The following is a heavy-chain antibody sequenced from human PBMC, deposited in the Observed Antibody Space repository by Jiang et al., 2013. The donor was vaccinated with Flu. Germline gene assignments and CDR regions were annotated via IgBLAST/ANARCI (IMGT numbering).Heavy chain of an antibody. Sequence: QLLESGGGLVKPGGSLRLSCAASGFTFSSDGMHWVRQAPGKGLEWVAAISDDASNEYYADSVKGRVTISRDNSKNTLYLQMNSLRPEDSAVYYCAKDRSRSWTIDSWGQGTPVTVSS. J-gene: IGHJ4*02. CDR2: ISDDASNE. V-gene: IGHV3-30*18. CDR1: GFTFSSDG. D-gene: IGHD3/OR15-3a*01. CDR3: AKDRSRSWTIDS.